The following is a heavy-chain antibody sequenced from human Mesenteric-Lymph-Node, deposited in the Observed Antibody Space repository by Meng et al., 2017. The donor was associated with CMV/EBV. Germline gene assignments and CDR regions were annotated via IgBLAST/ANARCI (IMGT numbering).Heavy chain of an antibody. CDR1: GGSISSSSYY. D-gene: IGHD3-22*01. V-gene: IGHV4-39*07. CDR3: ARDGDYYDSSGYNPFDY. Sequence: QLQLQESGPGLVKPSESPSLTCTGAGGSISSSSYYWGWIRQPPGKGLEWIGSIYYSGSTYYNPSLKSRVTISVDTSKNQFSLKLSSVTAADKAVYYCARDGDYYDSSGYNPFDYWGQGTLVTVSS. J-gene: IGHJ4*02. CDR2: IYYSGST.